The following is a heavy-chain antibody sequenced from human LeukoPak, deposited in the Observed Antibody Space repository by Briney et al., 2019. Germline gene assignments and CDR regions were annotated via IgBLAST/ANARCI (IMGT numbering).Heavy chain of an antibody. J-gene: IGHJ5*02. CDR1: GFTFDDYG. CDR3: ARAVTTYPPNWFDH. D-gene: IGHD1/OR15-1a*01. V-gene: IGHV3-20*04. CDR2: INWNGGST. Sequence: GGSLRLSCAASGFTFDDYGMSWVRQAPGKGLEWVSGINWNGGSTVYADSVKGRFTISRDNAKNSLYLQMNSLRAEDTALYYCARAVTTYPPNWFDHWGQGTLVTVSS.